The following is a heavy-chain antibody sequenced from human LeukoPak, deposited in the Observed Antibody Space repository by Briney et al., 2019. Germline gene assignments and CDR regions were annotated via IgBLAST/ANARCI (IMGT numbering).Heavy chain of an antibody. CDR3: ARDQSPYGDYSFGY. V-gene: IGHV1-69*04. Sequence: ASVKVSCKASGGTFSSYAISWVRQAPGQGLEWMGRIIPILGIANYAQKFKGRVTITADKSTSTAYMELSSLRSEDTAVYYCARDQSPYGDYSFGYWGQGTLVTVSS. J-gene: IGHJ4*02. CDR1: GGTFSSYA. CDR2: IIPILGIA. D-gene: IGHD4-17*01.